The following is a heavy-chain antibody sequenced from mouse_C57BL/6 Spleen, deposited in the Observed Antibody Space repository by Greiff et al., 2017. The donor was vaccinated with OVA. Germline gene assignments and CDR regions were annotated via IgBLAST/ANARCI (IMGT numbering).Heavy chain of an antibody. CDR1: GYSITSGYY. V-gene: IGHV3-6*01. J-gene: IGHJ4*01. CDR2: ISYDGSN. D-gene: IGHD2-4*01. CDR3: ATFYDYGGAMDY. Sequence: DVQLQESGPGLVKPSQSLSLTCSVTGYSITSGYYWNWIRQFPGNKLEWMGYISYDGSNNYNPSLKNRISITRDTSKNQFFLKLNSVTTEDTATYYCATFYDYGGAMDYWGQGTSVTVSS.